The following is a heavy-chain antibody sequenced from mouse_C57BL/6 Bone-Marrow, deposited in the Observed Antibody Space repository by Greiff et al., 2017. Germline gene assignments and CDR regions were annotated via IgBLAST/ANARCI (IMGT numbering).Heavy chain of an antibody. Sequence: EVMLVESGGGLVQSGRSLRLSCATSGFTFSDFYMEWVSQAPGKGLEWIAASRNKANDYTTEYSASVKGRFIVSRDTSQDILYLQVNALRAEDTAIDYWARDAGTGNYGYWGQGTTLTVSS. CDR2: SRNKANDYTT. D-gene: IGHD4-1*01. V-gene: IGHV7-1*01. CDR3: ARDAGTGNYGY. J-gene: IGHJ2*01. CDR1: GFTFSDFY.